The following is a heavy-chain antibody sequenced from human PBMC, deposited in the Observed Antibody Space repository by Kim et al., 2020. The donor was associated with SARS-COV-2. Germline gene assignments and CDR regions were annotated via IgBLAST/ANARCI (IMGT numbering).Heavy chain of an antibody. CDR2: ISSGSGSI. CDR1: GFTFSNYA. CDR3: ARDGDTSKYYYFDY. J-gene: IGHJ4*02. Sequence: GGSLRLSCAASGFTFSNYAMNWVRQAPGKGLEWVSSISSGSGSIYYADSVKGRLTISRDNGKNSLYLQMNSLRAEDTAVYYCARDGDTSKYYYFDYWGQGTLVTVSS. D-gene: IGHD2-15*01. V-gene: IGHV3-21*01.